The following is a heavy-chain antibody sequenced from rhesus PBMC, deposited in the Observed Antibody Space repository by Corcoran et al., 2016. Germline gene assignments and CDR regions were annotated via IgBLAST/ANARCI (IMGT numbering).Heavy chain of an antibody. Sequence: QVTLKESGPALVKPTQTLTLTCTFSGFSLTTSGMGVGWIRQPPGKALEWLAIIYWDDDKRYSTSLKSRLTISKDTSKNQVVLTMTNMDPVDTATYYCARGSNYVDYFDYWGQGVLVTVSS. CDR3: ARGSNYVDYFDY. D-gene: IGHD4-29*01. CDR2: IYWDDDK. V-gene: IGHV2-174*01. CDR1: GFSLTTSGMG. J-gene: IGHJ4*01.